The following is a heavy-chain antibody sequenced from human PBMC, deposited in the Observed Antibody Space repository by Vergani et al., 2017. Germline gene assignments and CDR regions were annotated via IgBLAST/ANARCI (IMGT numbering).Heavy chain of an antibody. CDR1: GFTFSNAW. V-gene: IGHV3-15*01. D-gene: IGHD2-2*01. Sequence: EVQLVESGGGLVQPGGSLRLSCAASGFTFSNAWMSWVRQAPGKGLEWVGRIKSKTDGGTTDYAAPGKGRFNISRDDSKNTLYLQMNSLKTEDTAVYYCTTDRDLYQLLLGAFDIWGQGTMVTVSS. CDR2: IKSKTDGGTT. J-gene: IGHJ3*02. CDR3: TTDRDLYQLLLGAFDI.